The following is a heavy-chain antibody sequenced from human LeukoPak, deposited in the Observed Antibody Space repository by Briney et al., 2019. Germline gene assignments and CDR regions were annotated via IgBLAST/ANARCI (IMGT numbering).Heavy chain of an antibody. V-gene: IGHV4-59*11. Sequence: PSETLSLTCTVSGGSISSHYWSWIRQPPGKGLEWVGYIYYSGSTNYNPSLKSRVTISVDTSKDQFSLKLSSVTAADTAVYYCARMVRGVIILWGQGTMVTVSS. CDR3: ARMVRGVIIL. D-gene: IGHD3-10*01. J-gene: IGHJ3*01. CDR1: GGSISSHY. CDR2: IYYSGST.